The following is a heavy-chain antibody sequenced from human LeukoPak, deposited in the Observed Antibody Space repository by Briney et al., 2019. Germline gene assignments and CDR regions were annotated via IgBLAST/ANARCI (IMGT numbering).Heavy chain of an antibody. CDR2: INEDATTI. J-gene: IGHJ4*02. Sequence: GGSLRLSCAASGFAFSAYWMHWVRQAPGKGLEWVSRINEDATTISYADSVKGRFITSRDNSKKSLYLQMNNLRAEDTAVYYCVRDLVFVWTPGDDFDFWGQGTLVTVSS. CDR1: GFAFSAYW. D-gene: IGHD3-16*01. CDR3: VRDLVFVWTPGDDFDF. V-gene: IGHV3-74*01.